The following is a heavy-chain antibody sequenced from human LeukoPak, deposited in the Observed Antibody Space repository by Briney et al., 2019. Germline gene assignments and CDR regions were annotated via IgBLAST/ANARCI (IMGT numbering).Heavy chain of an antibody. CDR2: IYYSGTT. CDR1: RGSICSYY. V-gene: IGHV4-59*01. J-gene: IGHJ3*02. Sequence: SETLSLTCTVSRGSICSYYWTWVRQPPGKGLEWIGYIYYSGTTNYNPSLKSRVTVSLDTTKTQFSLKLSSVTAADTAVYYCARDSRSRVEGFDIWGQGTMVTVSS. CDR3: ARDSRSRVEGFDI. D-gene: IGHD2/OR15-2a*01.